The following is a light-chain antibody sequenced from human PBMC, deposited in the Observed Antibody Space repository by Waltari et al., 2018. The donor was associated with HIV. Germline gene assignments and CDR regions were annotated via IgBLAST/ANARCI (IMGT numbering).Light chain of an antibody. CDR2: RND. CDR1: SSNIGSNT. CDR3: AAWDDSLNGWV. V-gene: IGLV1-44*01. J-gene: IGLJ3*02. Sequence: QSVLTQPPSASGTPGQRVTISCSGSSSNIGSNTVNWYQHLPGTAPKLLIYRNDQRPSGVPVRFSGSKSGTSASLAISGLQSEDEADFYCAAWDDSLNGWVFGGGTKLAVL.